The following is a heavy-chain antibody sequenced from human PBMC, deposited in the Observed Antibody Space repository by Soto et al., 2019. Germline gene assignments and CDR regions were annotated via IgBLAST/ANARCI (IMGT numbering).Heavy chain of an antibody. V-gene: IGHV6-1*01. D-gene: IGHD6-13*01. CDR3: AGARSTWGSTWYFDY. J-gene: IGHJ4*02. CDR1: GDSVSSNSVA. Sequence: SQTLSLTCGISGDSVSSNSVAGNWIRQSPSRGLEWLGRTYYRSKWYNDYAVSVKSRITINPDTSKNQFSLQLNSATPEGTAVYYCAGARSTWGSTWYFDYWAQGTLVT. CDR2: TYYRSKWYN.